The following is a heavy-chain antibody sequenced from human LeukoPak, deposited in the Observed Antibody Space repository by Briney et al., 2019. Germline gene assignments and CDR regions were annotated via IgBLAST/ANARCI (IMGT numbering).Heavy chain of an antibody. V-gene: IGHV4-39*01. CDR3: ARRGITFGASFDY. J-gene: IGHJ4*02. CDR2: IYYSGST. CDR1: GGSISSSSYY. D-gene: IGHD3-16*01. Sequence: SETLSLTCTVSGGSISSSSYYWGWIRQPPGKGLEWIGSIYYSGSTYYNPSLKSRVTISVDTSKNQFSLKLSSVTAADTAVYYCARRGITFGASFDYWGQGTLVTVSS.